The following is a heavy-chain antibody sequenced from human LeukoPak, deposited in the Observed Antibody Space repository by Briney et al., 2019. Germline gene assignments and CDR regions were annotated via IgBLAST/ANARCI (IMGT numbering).Heavy chain of an antibody. D-gene: IGHD3-22*01. Sequence: GASVKVSCKASGGTFSKYTISWVRQRPGQGLEWMGGIIPIVGTTNYAQMFQGRVTITADESTSTAYMELSSLRSEDTAVYYCARGGYYYDSSGYSHLPDYWGQGTLVTVSA. CDR3: ARGGYYYDSSGYSHLPDY. CDR1: GGTFSKYT. CDR2: IIPIVGTT. J-gene: IGHJ4*02. V-gene: IGHV1-69*13.